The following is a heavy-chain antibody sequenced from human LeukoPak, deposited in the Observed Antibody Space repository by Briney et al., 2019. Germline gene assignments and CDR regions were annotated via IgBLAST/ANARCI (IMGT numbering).Heavy chain of an antibody. Sequence: SETLSLTCTVSGDSISSYYWSWIRQPAGKGREWIGRIYTSGSTNYNPSLKSRVTMSVDTSKNQFSLKLSSVTAADAAVYYCARDHCCTNGAPIGPWGQGTLVTVSS. CDR1: GDSISSYY. D-gene: IGHD2-8*01. J-gene: IGHJ5*02. CDR3: ARDHCCTNGAPIGP. V-gene: IGHV4-4*07. CDR2: IYTSGST.